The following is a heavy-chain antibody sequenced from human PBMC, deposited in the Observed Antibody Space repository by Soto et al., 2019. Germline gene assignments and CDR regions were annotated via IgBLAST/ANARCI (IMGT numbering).Heavy chain of an antibody. CDR2: IYPGDSDT. V-gene: IGHV5-51*01. D-gene: IGHD4-17*01. CDR1: GYSVTSYW. J-gene: IGHJ4*02. Sequence: RGESLKISCNGSGYSVTSYWIGLVRQMPGKGLEWMGIIYPGDSDTRYSPSFQGQVTISADKSISTAYLQWSSLKASDTAMYYCARRYYGNYGYFDHWGQGTLVTVSS. CDR3: ARRYYGNYGYFDH.